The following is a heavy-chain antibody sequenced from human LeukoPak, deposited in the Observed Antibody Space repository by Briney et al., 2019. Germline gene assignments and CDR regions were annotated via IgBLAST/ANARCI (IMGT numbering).Heavy chain of an antibody. V-gene: IGHV3-23*01. CDR1: GFTFSSYA. CDR2: ISGSGGST. Sequence: GGSLRLSCAASGFTFSSYAMSWVRQAPGKGLEWVSAISGSGGSTYYADSVKGRFTIPRDNSKNTLYLQMNSLRAEDTAVYYCARGHSSGWPYYYYYYMDVWGKGTTVTVSS. J-gene: IGHJ6*03. CDR3: ARGHSSGWPYYYYYYMDV. D-gene: IGHD6-19*01.